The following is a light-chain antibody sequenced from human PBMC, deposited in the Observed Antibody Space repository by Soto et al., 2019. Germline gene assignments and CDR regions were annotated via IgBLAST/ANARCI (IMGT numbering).Light chain of an antibody. CDR1: RTVGVR. CDR2: EAS. J-gene: IGKJ1*01. V-gene: IGKV3-20*01. CDR3: QQYGSSGT. Sequence: EIVLTQSPGTLSLSPGERATLSCRASRTVGVRLAWYQHKPGQAPRLIIYEASNRAAGIPARFSGSGSGTDFTLTISSLQPEDFAVYYCQQYGSSGTFGQGTKVDI.